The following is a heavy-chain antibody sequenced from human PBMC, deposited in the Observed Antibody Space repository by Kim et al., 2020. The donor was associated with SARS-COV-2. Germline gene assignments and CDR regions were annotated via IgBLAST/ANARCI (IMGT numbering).Heavy chain of an antibody. CDR3: ARPLEGIPGWNGAFDI. CDR1: GGSISSSSYY. J-gene: IGHJ3*02. V-gene: IGHV4-39*01. CDR2: IYYSGST. D-gene: IGHD2-21*01. Sequence: SETLSLTCTVSGGSISSSSYYWGWIRQPPGKGLEWIGSIYYSGSTYYNPSLKSRVTISVDTSKNQFSLKLSSGTAADTAVYYCARPLEGIPGWNGAFDIWGQGTMVPVSS.